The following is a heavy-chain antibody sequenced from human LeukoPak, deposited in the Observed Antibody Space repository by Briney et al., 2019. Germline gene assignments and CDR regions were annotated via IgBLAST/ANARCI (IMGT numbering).Heavy chain of an antibody. V-gene: IGHV1-2*02. D-gene: IGHD6-13*01. CDR2: INPTSGGT. J-gene: IGHJ4*02. CDR1: GYTFTGYY. Sequence: ASVKLSCKASGYTFTGYYMPWVRQAPGQGLEWLGWINPTSGGTKYAQQFQGRVTMTRAASISTAYMELSRLRADDTAVYYWVRATGQQPDYCGQGTLVTVSS. CDR3: VRATGQQPDY.